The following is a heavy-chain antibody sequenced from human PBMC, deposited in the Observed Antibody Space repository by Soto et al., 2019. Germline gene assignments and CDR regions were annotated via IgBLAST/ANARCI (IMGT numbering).Heavy chain of an antibody. CDR2: IYYSGST. J-gene: IGHJ4*02. CDR1: GGSVSSGSYY. CDR3: ARVSPGYDFWSGYYPPYYFDY. V-gene: IGHV4-61*01. Sequence: ETLSLTCTVSGGSVSSGSYYWSWIRQPPRKGLEWIGYIYYSGSTNYNPSLKSRVTISVDTSKNQFSLKLSSVTAADTAVYYCARVSPGYDFWSGYYPPYYFDYWGQGTLVTVSS. D-gene: IGHD3-3*01.